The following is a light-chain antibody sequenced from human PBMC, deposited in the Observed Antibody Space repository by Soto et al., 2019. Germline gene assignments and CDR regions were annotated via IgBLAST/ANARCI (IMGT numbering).Light chain of an antibody. CDR3: SSYTTSNTRQIV. CDR2: DVS. CDR1: SSAVGGYNY. J-gene: IGLJ1*01. V-gene: IGLV2-14*03. Sequence: QSALTQPASVSGSPGQSITISCTGTSSAVGGYNYVSWYQHHPGKAPKLMIYDVSNRPSGVSNRFSGSKSGNTASLTISGLQPEDEAEYYCSSYTTSNTRQIVFGTGTKLTVL.